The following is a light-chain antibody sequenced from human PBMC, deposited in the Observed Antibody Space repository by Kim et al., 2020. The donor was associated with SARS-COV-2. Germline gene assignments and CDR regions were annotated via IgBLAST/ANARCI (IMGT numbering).Light chain of an antibody. J-gene: IGKJ2*01. CDR3: QQYGSAPNT. Sequence: EIVLTQSPGTLSLSPGERATLSCRASQSVRNNYFAWYQQKPGQTPRLLIHAASSRATDIPYRFSGSGSGTDFTLTISRLEPEDFGVFYCQQYGSAPNTFGQGTKLEI. CDR2: AAS. V-gene: IGKV3-20*01. CDR1: QSVRNNY.